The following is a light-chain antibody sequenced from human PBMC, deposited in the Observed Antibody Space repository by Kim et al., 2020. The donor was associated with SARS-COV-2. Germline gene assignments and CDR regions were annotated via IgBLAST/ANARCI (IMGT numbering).Light chain of an antibody. Sequence: ENVLTQSPGTLSLSPGERATLSCRASQSVSSNYLAWYQQKPGQAPMLLIYGASSRATGIPDRFSGSGSGTDFTLTISRLEPEDFAVYYCLQYGRSPRTFGQGTKVDIK. CDR2: GAS. V-gene: IGKV3-20*01. CDR1: QSVSSNY. J-gene: IGKJ1*01. CDR3: LQYGRSPRT.